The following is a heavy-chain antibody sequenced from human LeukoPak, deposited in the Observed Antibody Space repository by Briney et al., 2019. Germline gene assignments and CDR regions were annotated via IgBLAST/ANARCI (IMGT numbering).Heavy chain of an antibody. CDR1: GYTFTSYG. Sequence: ASVKVSCKASGYTFTSYGISWVRQAPGQGLEWMGWISAYNGNTNYAQKLQGRVTMTTDTSTSTAYMELRSLRSEDTAVYYCACSVTTQFQGDYWGQGTLVTVSS. CDR2: ISAYNGNT. CDR3: ACSVTTQFQGDY. V-gene: IGHV1-18*01. J-gene: IGHJ4*02. D-gene: IGHD4-17*01.